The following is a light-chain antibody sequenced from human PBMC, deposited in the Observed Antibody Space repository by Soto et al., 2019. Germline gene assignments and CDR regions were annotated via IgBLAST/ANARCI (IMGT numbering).Light chain of an antibody. Sequence: EIVLTQSPGTLSLSPGERATLSCRASQSVASSYLAWYQQKPGQAPRPPIYGASSRSTGIPNRFRGSGSGPDFTLPISRLESEGLAVYYCRQYGSSKSFGQATKVDMK. J-gene: IGKJ1*01. V-gene: IGKV3-20*01. CDR1: QSVASSY. CDR2: GAS. CDR3: RQYGSSKS.